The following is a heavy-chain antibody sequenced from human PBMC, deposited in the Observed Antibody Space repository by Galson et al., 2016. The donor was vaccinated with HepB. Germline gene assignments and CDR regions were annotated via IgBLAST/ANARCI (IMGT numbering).Heavy chain of an antibody. CDR1: GFTFNNYG. Sequence: SLRLSCAASGFTFNNYGTHWVRQAPGKGLEWVAVISSDGSNVYHVDSVKGRFTISRDNSKNTLYLQMSSLRPEDTAVYYCARDGATAPEGYYYGMDVWGQGTTVTVSS. CDR2: ISSDGSNV. J-gene: IGHJ6*02. D-gene: IGHD1-26*01. CDR3: ARDGATAPEGYYYGMDV. V-gene: IGHV3-30*03.